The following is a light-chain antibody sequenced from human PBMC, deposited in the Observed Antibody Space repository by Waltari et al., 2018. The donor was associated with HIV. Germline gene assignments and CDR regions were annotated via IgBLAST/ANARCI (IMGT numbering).Light chain of an antibody. CDR1: KLGDKY. V-gene: IGLV3-1*01. CDR2: EDT. CDR3: QVWDSSAVV. Sequence: SYELTQPPSVSVFPGQTASITCSGDKLGDKYASWYQQRPGQSPVLVIYEDTKRPSGIPERFSGSNSGNTATLTISGTQAMDEADYYCQVWDSSAVVFGGGTKLTVL. J-gene: IGLJ2*01.